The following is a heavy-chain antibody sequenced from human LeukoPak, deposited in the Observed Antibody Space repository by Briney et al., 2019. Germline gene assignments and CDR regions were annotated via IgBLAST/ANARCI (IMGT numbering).Heavy chain of an antibody. D-gene: IGHD6-13*01. Sequence: SVKVSCKASGGTFSSYAISWVRQAPGQGLEWMGGIIPIFGTANYAQKFQGRVTITADESTSTAYMELSSLRSEDTAVYYCARDADYSSSWDYWGQGTLVTVSS. CDR1: GGTFSSYA. J-gene: IGHJ4*02. CDR2: IIPIFGTA. CDR3: ARDADYSSSWDY. V-gene: IGHV1-69*13.